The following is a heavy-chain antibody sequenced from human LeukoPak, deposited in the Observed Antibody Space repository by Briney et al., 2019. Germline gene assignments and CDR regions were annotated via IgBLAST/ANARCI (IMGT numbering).Heavy chain of an antibody. CDR2: ISYDGNNK. CDR3: ARVERGVAAATSRFDP. Sequence: PGGSLRLSCAASGFTFSICAMHWVRQAPGKGLEWVAVISYDGNNKNYADSVKGRFTISRDNSKNTLYLQMSSLRTDDTAMYYCARVERGVAAATSRFDPWGQGTLVTVSS. J-gene: IGHJ5*02. D-gene: IGHD2-15*01. CDR1: GFTFSICA. V-gene: IGHV3-30-3*01.